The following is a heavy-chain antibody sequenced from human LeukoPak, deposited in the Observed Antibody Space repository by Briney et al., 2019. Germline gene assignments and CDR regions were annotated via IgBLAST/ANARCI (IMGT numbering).Heavy chain of an antibody. Sequence: GGTLRLSCAASGFSFRNYGMHWVRRAPGKGLEWVAFIRYDGKNTKYHVDSVKGRFTISRDNSRDTLYLQMNSLRAEDTAVYYCARQALGGYFDWLSGDAFDIWGQGTMVTVSS. CDR3: ARQALGGYFDWLSGDAFDI. D-gene: IGHD3-9*01. V-gene: IGHV3-30*02. CDR2: IRYDGKNTK. CDR1: GFSFRNYG. J-gene: IGHJ3*02.